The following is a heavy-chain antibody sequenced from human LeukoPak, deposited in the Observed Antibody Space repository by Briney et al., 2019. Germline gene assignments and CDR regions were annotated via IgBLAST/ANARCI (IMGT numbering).Heavy chain of an antibody. Sequence: SETLSLTCAVYGGSFSSGGYYWSWIRQHPGKGLEWIGYIYYSGSTYYNPSLKSRVTISVDTSKNQFSLKLSSVTAADTAVYYCARGLDDYIWGSYRYSFRFDYWGQGTLVTVSS. V-gene: IGHV4-31*11. J-gene: IGHJ4*02. CDR3: ARGLDDYIWGSYRYSFRFDY. D-gene: IGHD3-16*02. CDR2: IYYSGST. CDR1: GGSFSSGGYY.